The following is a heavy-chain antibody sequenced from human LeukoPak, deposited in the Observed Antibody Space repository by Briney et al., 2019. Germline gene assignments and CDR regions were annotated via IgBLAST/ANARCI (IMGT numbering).Heavy chain of an antibody. Sequence: SETLSLTCAVYGGPFSGYYWSWIRQPPGKGLEWIGEINHSGSTNYNPSLKSRVTISVDTSKNQFSLKLSSVTAADTAVYYCARGVTMVRGFYYYYYMDVWGKGTTVTVSS. D-gene: IGHD3-10*01. V-gene: IGHV4-34*01. CDR2: INHSGST. J-gene: IGHJ6*03. CDR3: ARGVTMVRGFYYYYYMDV. CDR1: GGPFSGYY.